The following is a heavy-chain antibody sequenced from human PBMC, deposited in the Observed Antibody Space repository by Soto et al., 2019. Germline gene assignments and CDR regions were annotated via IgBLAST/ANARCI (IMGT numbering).Heavy chain of an antibody. Sequence: TSETLSLTCTVSGGSINSYYWSWIRQPPGKGLEWIGYIYYSGSTNYNPSLKSRVTISIDTSENEFSLRLSSVTAADTAIYYCARGWGRDAFDIWGQGTMVTVSS. CDR3: ARGWGRDAFDI. J-gene: IGHJ3*02. CDR2: IYYSGST. V-gene: IGHV4-59*08. CDR1: GGSINSYY. D-gene: IGHD3-16*01.